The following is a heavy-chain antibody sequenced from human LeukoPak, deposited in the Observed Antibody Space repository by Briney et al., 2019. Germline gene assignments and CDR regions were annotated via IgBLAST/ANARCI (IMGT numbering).Heavy chain of an antibody. D-gene: IGHD3-22*01. Sequence: PSETLSLTCTVSGGSISSYYWSWIRQPAGKGLEWIGRIYISGSTNYNPSLKSRVTMSVDTSKNQFSLKLSSVTAADTAVYYCASLPTVYSRGYLALWGQGTLVTVSS. V-gene: IGHV4-4*07. CDR2: IYISGST. CDR3: ASLPTVYSRGYLAL. CDR1: GGSISSYY. J-gene: IGHJ4*02.